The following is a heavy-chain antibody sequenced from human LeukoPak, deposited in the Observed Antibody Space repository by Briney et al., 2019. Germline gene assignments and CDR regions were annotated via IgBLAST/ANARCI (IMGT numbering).Heavy chain of an antibody. CDR1: GESFSGNY. Sequence: SETLSLTCAVYGESFSGNYWSWIRQPPGKGLEWIGVINRGGSTDYNPSLKSRVTVSVDTSKNQFSLNLNSVTAADTAVYYCARGGAARLHFQNWGQGTLVTVSS. CDR2: INRGGST. CDR3: ARGGAARLHFQN. V-gene: IGHV4-34*01. D-gene: IGHD6-6*01. J-gene: IGHJ1*01.